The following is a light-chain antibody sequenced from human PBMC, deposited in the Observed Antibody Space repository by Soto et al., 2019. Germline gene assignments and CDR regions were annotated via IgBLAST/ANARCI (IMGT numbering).Light chain of an antibody. Sequence: EIGMTQSPATLSVSPGERATLSCRASQSVSSNLAWYQQKPGQAPRLLIYGASTRATGIPARFSGSGSGTEFTLTISSLQSEDFAVYYCQQYNNWPITFGQGTLLEI. CDR1: QSVSSN. V-gene: IGKV3-15*01. J-gene: IGKJ5*01. CDR3: QQYNNWPIT. CDR2: GAS.